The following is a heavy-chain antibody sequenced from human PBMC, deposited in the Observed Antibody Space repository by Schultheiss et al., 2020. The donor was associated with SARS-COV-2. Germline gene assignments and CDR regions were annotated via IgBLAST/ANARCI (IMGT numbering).Heavy chain of an antibody. Sequence: GESLKISCAASGLTFSGSALHWVRQASGKGLEWVGRIRSKANNYATAYAPSVKGRFTISRDDSKNTAYLQMNSLRAEDTAVYYCAFTSGGSGWRNTYFDYWGQGTLVTVSS. J-gene: IGHJ4*02. CDR3: AFTSGGSGWRNTYFDY. CDR1: GLTFSGSA. D-gene: IGHD6-19*01. V-gene: IGHV3-73*01. CDR2: IRSKANNYAT.